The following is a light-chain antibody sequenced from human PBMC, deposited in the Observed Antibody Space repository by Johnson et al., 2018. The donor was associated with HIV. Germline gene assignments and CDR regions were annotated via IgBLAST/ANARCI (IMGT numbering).Light chain of an antibody. CDR1: SSNIGNIS. CDR3: GTWDSSLRAGGYV. J-gene: IGLJ1*01. Sequence: QSVLTQPPSVSAAPGQRVTISCSGSSSNIGNISVSWYQLLPGTAPKLLIYDNTKRPSGIPDRFSGSKSGPSATLGIPGLPPGDEADYYCGTWDSSLRAGGYVFGTGTKVTVL. V-gene: IGLV1-51*01. CDR2: DNT.